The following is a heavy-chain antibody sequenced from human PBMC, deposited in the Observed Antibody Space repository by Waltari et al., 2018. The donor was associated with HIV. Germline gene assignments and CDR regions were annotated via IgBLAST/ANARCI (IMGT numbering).Heavy chain of an antibody. CDR1: GGSITSHY. V-gene: IGHV4-59*08. Sequence: QVQLQESGPGLVKPSETLSLTCTVSGGSITSHYWSWVRHPPGKGLEWIGYIYYSGSTNYNPSLKSRVTISVDTSKNQFSLKLTSVTAADTAVYYCARFASEIFDSSGYSFDYWGQGALVTVPS. J-gene: IGHJ4*02. CDR3: ARFASEIFDSSGYSFDY. D-gene: IGHD3-22*01. CDR2: IYYSGST.